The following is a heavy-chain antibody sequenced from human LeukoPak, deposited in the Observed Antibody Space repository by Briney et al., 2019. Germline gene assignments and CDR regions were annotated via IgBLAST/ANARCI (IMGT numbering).Heavy chain of an antibody. V-gene: IGHV1-2*02. Sequence: ASVKVSCKASGYTFTGYYVHWVRQAPGQGLEWMGWINPSSGGANYAQKFQGRVTMTRDTSISTAYMGLSRLRSDDTALYYCAKGERPAIGFLDYWGQGTLVTVSS. CDR3: AKGERPAIGFLDY. D-gene: IGHD6-25*01. J-gene: IGHJ4*02. CDR2: INPSSGGA. CDR1: GYTFTGYY.